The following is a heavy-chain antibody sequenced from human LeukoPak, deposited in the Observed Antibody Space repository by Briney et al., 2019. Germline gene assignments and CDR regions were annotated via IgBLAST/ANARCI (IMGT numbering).Heavy chain of an antibody. CDR1: GFTFSSYW. J-gene: IGHJ4*02. D-gene: IGHD6-19*01. V-gene: IGHV3-7*01. CDR2: IKQDGSEK. CDR3: AREGQWLVPNCFDY. Sequence: GGSLRLSCAASGFTFSSYWISWVRQAPGKGLEWVANIKQDGSEKYYVDSVKGRFTISRDNAKNSLYLQMNSLRAEDTAVYYCAREGQWLVPNCFDYWGQGTLVTVSS.